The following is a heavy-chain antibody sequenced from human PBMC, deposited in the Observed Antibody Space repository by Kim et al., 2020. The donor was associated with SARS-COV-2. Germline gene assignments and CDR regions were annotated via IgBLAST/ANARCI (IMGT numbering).Heavy chain of an antibody. CDR2: INHSGST. Sequence: SETLSLTCAVYGGSFSGYYWSWIRQPPGKGLEWIGEINHSGSTNYNPSLKSRVTISVDTSKNQFSLKLSSVTAADTAVYYCARGGWLLWFGELDYYYYYGMDVWGQGTTVTVSS. J-gene: IGHJ6*02. D-gene: IGHD3-10*01. CDR1: GGSFSGYY. V-gene: IGHV4-34*01. CDR3: ARGGWLLWFGELDYYYYYGMDV.